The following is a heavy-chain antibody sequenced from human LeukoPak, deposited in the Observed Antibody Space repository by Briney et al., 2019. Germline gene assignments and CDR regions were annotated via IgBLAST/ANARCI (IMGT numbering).Heavy chain of an antibody. V-gene: IGHV1-18*01. J-gene: IGHJ6*03. D-gene: IGHD6-6*01. CDR3: ARATGGSSGYYYYMDV. CDR2: ISAYNGNT. Sequence: ASVKVSCKASGYTFTSYGISWVRQAPGQGLEWMGWISAYNGNTNYAQKFQGRVTMTRNTSISTAYMELSSLRSEDTAVYYCARATGGSSGYYYYMDVWGKGTTVTVSS. CDR1: GYTFTSYG.